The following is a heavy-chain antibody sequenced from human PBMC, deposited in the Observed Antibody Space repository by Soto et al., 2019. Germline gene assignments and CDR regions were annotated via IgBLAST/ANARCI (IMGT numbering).Heavy chain of an antibody. CDR3: ARTGEVATTNTFDY. V-gene: IGHV1-69*13. CDR2: IIPIFGTA. D-gene: IGHD1-26*01. Sequence: SVKVSCKASGGTFSTYAISWVRQAPGQGLEWMGGIIPIFGTANCAQKFQARVTITADESTSTAYMELSSLRSEDTAVYYCARTGEVATTNTFDYWGQVTLVPVSP. CDR1: GGTFSTYA. J-gene: IGHJ4*02.